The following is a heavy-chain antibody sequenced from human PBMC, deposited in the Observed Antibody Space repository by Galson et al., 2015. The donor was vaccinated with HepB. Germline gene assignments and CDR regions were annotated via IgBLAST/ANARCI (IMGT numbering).Heavy chain of an antibody. CDR2: IIQDGRAK. CDR3: ARYSSGWYRWFDP. CDR1: GFTFSRYW. J-gene: IGHJ5*02. Sequence: SLRLSCAASGFTFSRYWMGWVRQAPGTGPEWVANIIQDGRAKNYGDSVKGRFTISRDNAKNTLYLQMNSLRAEDTAVYYCARYSSGWYRWFDPWGQGTLVTVSS. V-gene: IGHV3-7*01. D-gene: IGHD6-19*01.